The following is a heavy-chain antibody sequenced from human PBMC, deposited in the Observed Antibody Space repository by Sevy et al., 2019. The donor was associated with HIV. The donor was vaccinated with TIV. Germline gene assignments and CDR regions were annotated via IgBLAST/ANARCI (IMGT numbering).Heavy chain of an antibody. J-gene: IGHJ4*02. CDR3: AVRLVY. D-gene: IGHD3-16*01. CDR1: GGSFSGYY. Sequence: SDTLSLTCAVYGGSFSGYYWSWIRQPPGKGLEWIGEINHSGSTNYNPSLKSRVTISVDTSKNQFSLKLSSVTAADTAVYYCAVRLVYWGQGTLVTVSS. V-gene: IGHV4-34*01. CDR2: INHSGST.